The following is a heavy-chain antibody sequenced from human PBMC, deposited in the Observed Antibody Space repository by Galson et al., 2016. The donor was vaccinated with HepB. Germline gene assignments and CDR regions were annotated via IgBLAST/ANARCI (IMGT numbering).Heavy chain of an antibody. CDR2: ISAYNGNT. D-gene: IGHD3-3*01. V-gene: IGHV1-18*01. CDR1: GYTFTSYG. J-gene: IGHJ2*01. CDR3: ARDGLRFLEWLSPHWYFDL. Sequence: SVKVSCKASGYTFTSYGISWVRQAPGQGLEWMGWISAYNGNTNYAQKLQGRVTMTTDTSTSTAYMELRSLKSDDTAVYYCARDGLRFLEWLSPHWYFDLWGRGTLGTVSS.